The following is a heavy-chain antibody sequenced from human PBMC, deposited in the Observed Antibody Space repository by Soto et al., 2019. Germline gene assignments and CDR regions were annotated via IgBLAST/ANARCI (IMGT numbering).Heavy chain of an antibody. CDR2: ISGSGGST. V-gene: IGHV3-23*01. CDR1: GFALSTYA. Sequence: PGGSLRLSCTASGFALSTYAMSWVRQAPGKGLEWVSGISGSGGSTNHADSVKGRFIISRDNSKNMVYLQMNSLRVEDTARYYCACPEWFGDPVPPFDCWGKETVVTVPS. CDR3: ACPEWFGDPVPPFDC. J-gene: IGHJ4*02. D-gene: IGHD3-10*01.